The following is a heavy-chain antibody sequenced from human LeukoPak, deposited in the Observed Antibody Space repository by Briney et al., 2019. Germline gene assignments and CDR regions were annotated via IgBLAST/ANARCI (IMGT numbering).Heavy chain of an antibody. D-gene: IGHD1-26*01. J-gene: IGHJ3*02. Sequence: HTGGSLRLSCAASGFTFSSYALSWVRQPPGKGLEWVSAIIGSGGSTYYADSVKGRFTISRDNSKNTLYLQMNSLRAEDTAVYYCAKVLGPKIVGATYAFDIWGQGTMVTVSS. CDR2: IIGSGGST. V-gene: IGHV3-23*01. CDR1: GFTFSSYA. CDR3: AKVLGPKIVGATYAFDI.